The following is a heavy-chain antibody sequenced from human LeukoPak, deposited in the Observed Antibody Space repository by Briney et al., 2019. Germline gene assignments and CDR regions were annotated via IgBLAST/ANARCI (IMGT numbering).Heavy chain of an antibody. D-gene: IGHD1-26*01. Sequence: GGSLRLSRVVSGFTLSSYAMSWVRQAPGKGLEGVSSISGSGGSTYYADSVKGRFTISRDNSKNTVYLHMNSLRAEDTAVYYCAKGSHSGAYSLYYFDYWGQGTLVTVTS. V-gene: IGHV3-23*01. J-gene: IGHJ4*02. CDR3: AKGSHSGAYSLYYFDY. CDR2: ISGSGGST. CDR1: GFTLSSYA.